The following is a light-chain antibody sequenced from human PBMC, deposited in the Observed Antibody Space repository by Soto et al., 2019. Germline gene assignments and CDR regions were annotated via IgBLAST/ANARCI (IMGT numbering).Light chain of an antibody. V-gene: IGKV1-5*03. J-gene: IGKJ1*01. CDR3: QQYKT. Sequence: DIQMTQSPSSLSASVGDRVTITCRGSQGLSSWLAWYQQKPGKAPRLLIYKASSLASGVPSRFGGSGSGTEFTLTISSLQPDDFATYYCQQYKTFGQGTRVEIK. CDR2: KAS. CDR1: QGLSSW.